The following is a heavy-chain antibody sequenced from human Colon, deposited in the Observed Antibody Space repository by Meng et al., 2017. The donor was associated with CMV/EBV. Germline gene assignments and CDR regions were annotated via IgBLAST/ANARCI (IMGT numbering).Heavy chain of an antibody. Sequence: GGSLRLSCAASGFTFSSYSMNWVRQAPGKGLEWVSSISSSSSYIYYADSVEGRFTISRDNAKNSLYLQMNSLRAEDTAVYYCARDAYSSGYGMDVWGQGTTVTVSS. CDR3: ARDAYSSGYGMDV. J-gene: IGHJ6*02. V-gene: IGHV3-21*01. D-gene: IGHD3-22*01. CDR1: GFTFSSYS. CDR2: ISSSSSYI.